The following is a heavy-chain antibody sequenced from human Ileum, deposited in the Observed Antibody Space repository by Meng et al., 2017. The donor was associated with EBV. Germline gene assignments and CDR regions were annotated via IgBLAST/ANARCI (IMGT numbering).Heavy chain of an antibody. J-gene: IGHJ4*02. CDR1: GGSISSHY. Sequence: QLQESGPGRVKPSETLSLPCTVSGGSISSHYWSWIRQPPGKGLEWIGDIYYSGSTNYHPSLKSRVTISVDTSKNQFSLNLSSVTAADTAVYYCARGGWSLDYWGQGTLVTVSS. D-gene: IGHD2-15*01. CDR2: IYYSGST. V-gene: IGHV4-59*08. CDR3: ARGGWSLDY.